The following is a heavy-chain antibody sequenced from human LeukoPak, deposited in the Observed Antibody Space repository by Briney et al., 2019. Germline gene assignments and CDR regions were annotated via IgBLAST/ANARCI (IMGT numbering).Heavy chain of an antibody. CDR2: ISSSGTYI. D-gene: IGHD3-9*01. V-gene: IGHV3-21*01. CDR3: ARDSPHSDWLIAYDY. CDR1: GFTFKIYT. Sequence: GGSLRLSCAASGFTFKIYTMNWVRQAPGKGLEWVSSISSSGTYIDYADSVKGRFSISRDNAKNSLYLQMNSLRAEDTAVYYCARDSPHSDWLIAYDYWGQGTPVTVSS. J-gene: IGHJ4*02.